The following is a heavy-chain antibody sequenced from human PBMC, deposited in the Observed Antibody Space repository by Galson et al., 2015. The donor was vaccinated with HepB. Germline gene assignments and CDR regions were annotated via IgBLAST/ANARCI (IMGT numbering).Heavy chain of an antibody. V-gene: IGHV1-69*13. CDR2: IIPIVGTA. D-gene: IGHD2/OR15-2a*01. J-gene: IGHJ5*02. Sequence: SVKVSCKVSGGTFSDNGISWVRQAPGQGLEWMGGIIPIVGTANYAEKFQDRVTITADESTTTSILDLTSLRSDDTAVYFCTRDGPGARFFETWGLGTLVIVSS. CDR1: GGTFSDNG. CDR3: TRDGPGARFFET.